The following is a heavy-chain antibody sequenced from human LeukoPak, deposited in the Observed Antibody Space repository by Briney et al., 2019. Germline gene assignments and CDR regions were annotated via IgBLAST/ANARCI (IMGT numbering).Heavy chain of an antibody. CDR3: ARGRYSGTTYYFDY. CDR2: ISSSSSYI. V-gene: IGHV3-21*04. CDR1: GFTFSSYS. Sequence: GGSLRLSCAASGFTFSSYSMNWVRQAPGKGLEWVSSISSSSSYIYYADSVKGRFTISRDNSKNTLYLQMNSLRAEDTAMYYCARGRYSGTTYYFDYWGQGTLVTVSS. J-gene: IGHJ4*02. D-gene: IGHD5-12*01.